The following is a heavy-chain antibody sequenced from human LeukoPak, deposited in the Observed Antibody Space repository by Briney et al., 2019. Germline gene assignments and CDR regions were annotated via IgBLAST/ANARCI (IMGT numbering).Heavy chain of an antibody. CDR3: ARAGGSSWFDP. Sequence: SETLSLTCAVYGGSFSGYCWSWIRQPPGKGLEWIGEINHSGSTNYNPSLKSRVTISVDTSKNQFSLKLSSVTAADTAVYYCARAGGSSWFDPWGQGTLVTVSS. J-gene: IGHJ5*02. D-gene: IGHD1-26*01. CDR2: INHSGST. CDR1: GGSFSGYC. V-gene: IGHV4-34*01.